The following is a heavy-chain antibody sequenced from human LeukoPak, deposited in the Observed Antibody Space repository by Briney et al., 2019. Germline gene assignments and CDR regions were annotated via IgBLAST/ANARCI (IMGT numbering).Heavy chain of an antibody. CDR3: ARDDYGDDVSYFLH. V-gene: IGHV1-18*01. J-gene: IGHJ1*01. Sequence: SGKVSCKPSGYTFTNYGIIWVRQAPGQRPGWREWFSTYNVKTNYAHKVQGRGTMTTVTSTSTDYMELRSLRSDDTAVYDCARDDYGDDVSYFLHWGQGTLVIVSS. CDR2: FSTYNVKT. D-gene: IGHD4-17*01. CDR1: GYTFTNYG.